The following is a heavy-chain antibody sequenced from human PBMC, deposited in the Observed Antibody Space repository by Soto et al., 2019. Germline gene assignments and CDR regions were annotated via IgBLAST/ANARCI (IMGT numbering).Heavy chain of an antibody. J-gene: IGHJ4*02. Sequence: PSETLSLTCAVYGGSFSGYYWSWIRQPPGKGLEWIGEINHSGSTNYNPSLKSRVTISVDTSKNQFSLKLSSVTAADTAVYYCARGGIAAAGTGFAYWGQGTLVTVSS. D-gene: IGHD6-13*01. CDR3: ARGGIAAAGTGFAY. CDR1: GGSFSGYY. CDR2: INHSGST. V-gene: IGHV4-34*01.